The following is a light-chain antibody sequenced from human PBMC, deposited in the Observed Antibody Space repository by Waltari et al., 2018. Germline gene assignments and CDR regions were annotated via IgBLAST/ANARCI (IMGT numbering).Light chain of an antibody. Sequence: SLGLTQPPSLSVSPGQTATIPCPGDKLGAKFVSWYQQKPGQSPLLIIYQDTKRPSGIPDRFSGSSSGNTATLAISGAQALDEADYYCLAWESTSGVFGTGTKVAVL. V-gene: IGLV3-1*01. CDR1: KLGAKF. CDR2: QDT. J-gene: IGLJ1*01. CDR3: LAWESTSGV.